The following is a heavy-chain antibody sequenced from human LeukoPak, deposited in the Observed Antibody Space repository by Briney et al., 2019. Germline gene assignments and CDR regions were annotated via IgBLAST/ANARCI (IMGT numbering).Heavy chain of an antibody. CDR3: AKDVTVVPAAHFDY. CDR2: ISGSGGST. Sequence: GGSLILSCAASGFTFSSYAMSWVRQAPGKGLEWVSAISGSGGSTYYADSVKGRFTISRDNSKNTLYLQMNSLRAEDTAVYYCAKDVTVVPAAHFDYWGQGTLVTVSS. CDR1: GFTFSSYA. D-gene: IGHD2-2*01. V-gene: IGHV3-23*01. J-gene: IGHJ4*02.